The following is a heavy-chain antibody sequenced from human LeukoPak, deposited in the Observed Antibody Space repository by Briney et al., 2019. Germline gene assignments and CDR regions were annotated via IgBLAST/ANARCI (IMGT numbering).Heavy chain of an antibody. D-gene: IGHD5-18*01. CDR2: ISSSSSYI. Sequence: PGGSLRLSCAASGFTFSSYSMNWVRQAPGKGLEWVSSISSSSSYIYYADSVKGRFTISRDNAKNSLYLQMNSLRDEDTAVYYCARDRGDSYGSTTYYFDYWGQGTLVTVSS. CDR1: GFTFSSYS. J-gene: IGHJ4*02. V-gene: IGHV3-21*01. CDR3: ARDRGDSYGSTTYYFDY.